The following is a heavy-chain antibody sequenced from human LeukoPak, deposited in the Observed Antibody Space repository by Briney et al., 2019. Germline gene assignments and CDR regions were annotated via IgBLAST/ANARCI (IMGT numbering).Heavy chain of an antibody. J-gene: IGHJ3*02. CDR1: GFTFRDYN. CDR2: ICSTSSHK. CDR3: IRGRTLQLAVRTDAFDI. V-gene: IGHV3-21*04. Sequence: GGTLRLSCAAPGFTFRDYNTNWVPEAPGKGLEWGSSICSTSSHKYFADSVKGRFTISRDNAKNSLYLQMNSLRPEDMALYYCIRGRTLQLAVRTDAFDIWGQGTMVTVSS. D-gene: IGHD6-6*01.